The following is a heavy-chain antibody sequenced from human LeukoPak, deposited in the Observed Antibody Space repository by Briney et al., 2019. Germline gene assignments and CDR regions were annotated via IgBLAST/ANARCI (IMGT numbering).Heavy chain of an antibody. Sequence: GESLKISCKGSGYSINNYWIGWVRQMPGKVLEWMGIIYPADSDIRYSPSFQGQVTISADKSISTAYLQWSSLKASDTAMYYCARQEYCSGGSCYTWFDPWGQGTLVIVSS. J-gene: IGHJ5*02. CDR3: ARQEYCSGGSCYTWFDP. D-gene: IGHD2-15*01. CDR2: IYPADSDI. V-gene: IGHV5-51*01. CDR1: GYSINNYW.